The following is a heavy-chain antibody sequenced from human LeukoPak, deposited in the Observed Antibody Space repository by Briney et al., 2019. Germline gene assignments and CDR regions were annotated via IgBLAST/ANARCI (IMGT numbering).Heavy chain of an antibody. CDR3: ARAYGSGLAFDI. Sequence: ASVKVSCKASGYIFTNYYMHWVRHAAGQGLEWMGIINLSAGSTSYAQKFQGRVTMTRDTSTSTVYMELSSLRSEDTAVYYCARAYGSGLAFDIWGQGTMVTVSS. D-gene: IGHD3-10*01. CDR2: INLSAGST. CDR1: GYIFTNYY. J-gene: IGHJ3*02. V-gene: IGHV1-46*01.